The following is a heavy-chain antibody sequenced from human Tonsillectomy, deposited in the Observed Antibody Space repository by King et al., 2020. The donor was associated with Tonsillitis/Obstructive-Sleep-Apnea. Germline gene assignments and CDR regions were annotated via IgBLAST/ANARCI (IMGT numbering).Heavy chain of an antibody. CDR1: GGSIRSSTYY. V-gene: IGHV4-39*01. J-gene: IGHJ4*02. CDR2: IDYSGST. CDR3: ARHLGRDCSRTSCYQFDN. Sequence: QLQESGPGLVKPSETLSLTCIVSGGSIRSSTYYWGWVRQPPGKGLEWIGSIDYSGSTYYNPSLKSRVTIFVDTSKNHSSLKLSSVTAADTAVYYCARHLGRDCSRTSCYQFDNWGQGTLVTVSS. D-gene: IGHD2-2*01.